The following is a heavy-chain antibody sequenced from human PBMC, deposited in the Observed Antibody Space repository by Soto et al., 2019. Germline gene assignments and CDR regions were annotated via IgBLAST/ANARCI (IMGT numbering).Heavy chain of an antibody. CDR2: IAYDGSKN. V-gene: IGHV3-30-3*01. CDR3: AREYCSGGSCQSIFDY. Sequence: GGSLRLSCAATGFNFSSYTVHWVRQAPGKGLEWVEVIAYDGSKNSYADSAKGRFTISRDNSKNTLFLQMNSLAVEDMAVYYCAREYCSGGSCQSIFDYWGQGTLVTVSS. CDR1: GFNFSSYT. J-gene: IGHJ4*02. D-gene: IGHD2-15*01.